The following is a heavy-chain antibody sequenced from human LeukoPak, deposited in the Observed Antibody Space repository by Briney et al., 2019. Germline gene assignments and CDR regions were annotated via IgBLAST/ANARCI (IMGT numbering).Heavy chain of an antibody. J-gene: IGHJ6*02. CDR3: ARDPSAAPAYYYYGMDV. CDR2: IYSGGST. V-gene: IGHV3-66*01. Sequence: GGSLRLSCAASGFTVSSNYMSWVRQAPGKGLEWVSVIYSGGSTYYADSVKGRFTISRDNSKNTPYLQMNSLRAEDTAVYYCARDPSAAPAYYYYGMDVWGQGTTVTVSS. CDR1: GFTVSSNY. D-gene: IGHD6-13*01.